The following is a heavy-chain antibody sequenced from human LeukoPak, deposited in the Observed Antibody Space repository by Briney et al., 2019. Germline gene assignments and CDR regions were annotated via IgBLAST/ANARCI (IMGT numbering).Heavy chain of an antibody. Sequence: GGSLRLSCAASGFTFSSYAMHWVRQAPGKGLEWVAVISYDGSNKYYADSVKGRFTISRDNSKNTLYLQMNSLRAEDTAVYYCAKVSVVAAAGPIDYWGQGTLVTVSS. CDR1: GFTFSSYA. CDR2: ISYDGSNK. J-gene: IGHJ4*02. CDR3: AKVSVVAAAGPIDY. D-gene: IGHD6-13*01. V-gene: IGHV3-30-3*01.